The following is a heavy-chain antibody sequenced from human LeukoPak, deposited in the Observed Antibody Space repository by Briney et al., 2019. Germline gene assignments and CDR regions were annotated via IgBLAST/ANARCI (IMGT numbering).Heavy chain of an antibody. CDR2: IYHSGST. CDR1: GGSISSRNW. Sequence: SETLSLTRAVSGGSISSRNWWSWVRQPPGKGLEWIGEIYHSGSTNYNPSLKTRVTISVDKSKNQFSLKLSSVTAADTAVYYCARGRRTGIVVVVAAYFQHWGQGTLVTVSS. V-gene: IGHV4-4*02. CDR3: ARGRRTGIVVVVAAYFQH. J-gene: IGHJ1*01. D-gene: IGHD2-15*01.